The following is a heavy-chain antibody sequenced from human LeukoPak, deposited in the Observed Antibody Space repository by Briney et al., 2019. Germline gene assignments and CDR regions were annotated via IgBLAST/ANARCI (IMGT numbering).Heavy chain of an antibody. CDR1: GGTFSSYA. CDR3: ARNVEMASLDY. Sequence: SVKVSCKASGGTFSSYAISWVRQAPGQALEWMGRIIPIFSTANYAQKFQGRVTITTDESTSTAYMELSSLRSEDTAVYYCARNVEMASLDYWGQGTLVTVSS. CDR2: IIPIFSTA. D-gene: IGHD5-24*01. J-gene: IGHJ4*02. V-gene: IGHV1-69*05.